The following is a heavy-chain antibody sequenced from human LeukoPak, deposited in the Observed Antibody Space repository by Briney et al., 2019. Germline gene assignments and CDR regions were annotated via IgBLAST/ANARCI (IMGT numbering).Heavy chain of an antibody. CDR2: IYNSRDT. Sequence: PSEALSLTCTVSGGSISSYYWSWIRQPPGKGLEWLGYIYNSRDTNYNPSLKSRVTFSADTSKNQFSLKLSSVTAADTAVYYCARRRNPGTTPGNWFDPWGQGTLVTVSS. CDR3: ARRRNPGTTPGNWFDP. D-gene: IGHD4-11*01. J-gene: IGHJ5*02. V-gene: IGHV4-59*01. CDR1: GGSISSYY.